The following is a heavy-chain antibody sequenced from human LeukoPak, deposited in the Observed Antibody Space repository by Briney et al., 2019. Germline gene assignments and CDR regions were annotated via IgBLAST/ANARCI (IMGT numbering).Heavy chain of an antibody. J-gene: IGHJ3*02. Sequence: PSETLSLTCTVSGGSISSYYWSWIRQPPGKGLEWIGYIYYSGSTNYNPSLKSRVTISVDTSKNQFSLKLSSVTAADTAVYYCARPMVDGIDAFDIWGQGTMVTVSS. CDR1: GGSISSYY. V-gene: IGHV4-59*01. CDR3: ARPMVDGIDAFDI. D-gene: IGHD4/OR15-4a*01. CDR2: IYYSGST.